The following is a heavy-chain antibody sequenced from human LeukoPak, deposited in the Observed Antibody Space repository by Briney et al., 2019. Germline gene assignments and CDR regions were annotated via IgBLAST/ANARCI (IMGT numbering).Heavy chain of an antibody. J-gene: IGHJ6*03. V-gene: IGHV3-43*01. Sequence: GGSLRLSCAASGFPFDDYTMHWVRQAPGKGLEWVSLISWDGGSTYYADSVKGRFTVSRDNSRNSLYLQMNNLRTEDTALYFCAKSTVLDFYYYYMDVWGKGTTVTISS. D-gene: IGHD2-8*02. CDR1: GFPFDDYT. CDR3: AKSTVLDFYYYYMDV. CDR2: ISWDGGST.